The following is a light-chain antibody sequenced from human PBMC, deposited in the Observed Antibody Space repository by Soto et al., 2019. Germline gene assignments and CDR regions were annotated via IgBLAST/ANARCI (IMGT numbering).Light chain of an antibody. CDR1: QSVSSSY. J-gene: IGKJ1*01. V-gene: IGKV3-20*01. Sequence: EIVLTQSPGTLSLSPGERATLSCRASQSVSSSYLAWYQQKPGQAPRLLIYGASSRATGIPDRFSGSGSGTDFTLTISRLEPEDFAVYYCQQYGSSLQWTFGQVTKVEIK. CDR2: GAS. CDR3: QQYGSSLQWT.